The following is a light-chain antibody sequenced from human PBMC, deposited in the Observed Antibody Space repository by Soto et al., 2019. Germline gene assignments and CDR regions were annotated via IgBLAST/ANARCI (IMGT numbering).Light chain of an antibody. V-gene: IGKV3-20*01. CDR2: GAS. J-gene: IGKJ4*01. Sequence: EIVLTQSPGTLSLSPGERATLSCRASQSVSNSYLAWYQQKPGQAPRLLIYGASSRPTGIPDRFSGSGSGTDFTLTISRLEPEDFAVYYCQQYGSSPPVTFGGGTKVEIK. CDR1: QSVSNSY. CDR3: QQYGSSPPVT.